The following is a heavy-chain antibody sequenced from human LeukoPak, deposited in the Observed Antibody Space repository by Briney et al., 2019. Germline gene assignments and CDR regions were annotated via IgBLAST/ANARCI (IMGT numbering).Heavy chain of an antibody. D-gene: IGHD2-21*02. Sequence: GGSLRLSCAASGFTFTNAWMNWVRQAPGKGLEWVGRIKSKAEGGATYYAAPVNGRFTISRDDSKTTLYLQMNSLKTEDTAVYHCTSVVLTARQFDSWGQGTLVTVSS. CDR2: IKSKAEGGAT. CDR1: GFTFTNAW. V-gene: IGHV3-15*01. CDR3: TSVVLTARQFDS. J-gene: IGHJ4*02.